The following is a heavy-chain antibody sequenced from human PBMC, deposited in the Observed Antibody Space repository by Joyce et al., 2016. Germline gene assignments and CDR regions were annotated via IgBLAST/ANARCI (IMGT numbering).Heavy chain of an antibody. Sequence: QVHLVQSGTEVRKPGASVKVSCKASGYTFTVYSIHWLRQAPGQGLEWLGWIKPNSDGTKFAQKLQGWVTMTRDTSIATAYMELPGLKSDDTAVYYCARGGFSGYDEGLYYYYGLDVWGQGTTVTVSS. J-gene: IGHJ6*02. V-gene: IGHV1-2*04. CDR1: GYTFTVYS. CDR3: ARGGFSGYDEGLYYYYGLDV. CDR2: IKPNSDGT. D-gene: IGHD5-12*01.